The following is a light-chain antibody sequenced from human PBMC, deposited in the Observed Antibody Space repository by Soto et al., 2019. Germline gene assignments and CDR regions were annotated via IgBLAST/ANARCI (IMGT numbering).Light chain of an antibody. V-gene: IGKV2-28*01. J-gene: IGKJ1*01. CDR3: MQAVQIPGT. CDR2: LVS. CDR1: QSLLHVNGYTY. Sequence: DIVMTQTPLSSPVTLGQAASISCRSSQSLLHVNGYTYLDWYLQKPGQSPQLLMYLVSIRAPGVPDRFSGSGSGTDFTLKISRVVAEDVGVYYCMQAVQIPGTFGQGTKVDIK.